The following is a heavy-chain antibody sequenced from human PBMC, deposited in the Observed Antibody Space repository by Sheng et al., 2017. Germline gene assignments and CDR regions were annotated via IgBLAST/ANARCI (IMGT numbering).Heavy chain of an antibody. V-gene: IGHV4-34*01. J-gene: IGHJ4*02. CDR1: GGSFSGYY. CDR3: ARGRAIMVYAIYSGDFDY. CDR2: INHSGST. D-gene: IGHD2-8*01. Sequence: QVQLQQWGAGLLKPSETLSLTCAVYGGSFSGYYWSWIRQPPGKGLEWIGEINHSGSTNYNPSLKSRVTISVDTSKNQFSLKLSSVTAADTAVYYCARGRAIMVYAIYSGDFDYWGQGTLVTVSS.